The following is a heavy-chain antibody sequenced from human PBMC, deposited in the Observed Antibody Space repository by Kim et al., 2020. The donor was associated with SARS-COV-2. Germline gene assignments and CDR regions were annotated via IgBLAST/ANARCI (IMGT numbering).Heavy chain of an antibody. CDR3: ARFTWNYAYFDY. V-gene: IGHV3-48*03. D-gene: IGHD1-7*01. CDR2: ISSSGSTI. CDR1: GFTFSSYE. J-gene: IGHJ4*02. Sequence: GGSLRLSCAASGFTFSSYEMNWVRQAPGKGLEWVSYISSSGSTIYYADSVKGRFTISRDNAKNSLYLQMNSLRAEDTAVYYCARFTWNYAYFDYWGQGTLVTVSS.